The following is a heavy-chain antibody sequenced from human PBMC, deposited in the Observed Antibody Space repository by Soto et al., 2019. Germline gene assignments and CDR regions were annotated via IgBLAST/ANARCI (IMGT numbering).Heavy chain of an antibody. J-gene: IGHJ1*01. Sequence: WETLSLTCAVYVVSFIGYYCSLIRQPPVKGLEWILEINHSGSTNYNPSLNSRVTISVDTSKNQFSLKLSSVTAADTDVYYCARGLSSNWLGGPFLQQWGTRTMVTVSS. CDR3: ARGLSSNWLGGPFLQQ. D-gene: IGHD3-10*01. V-gene: IGHV4-34*01. CDR2: INHSGST. CDR1: VVSFIGYY.